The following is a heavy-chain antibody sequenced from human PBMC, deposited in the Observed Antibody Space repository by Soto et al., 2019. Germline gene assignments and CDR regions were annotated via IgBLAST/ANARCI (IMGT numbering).Heavy chain of an antibody. CDR1: GDSISSYY. Sequence: QVQLQESGPGLVKPSETLSLTCTVSGDSISSYYWSWIRQPPVKGLEWIGYIYYIESTNNNPSLKSRFTLSVDTSKTQFSLKLSSVTAADTAVYYCARRWGTYFDYWGQGTLVTVSS. CDR2: IYYIEST. V-gene: IGHV4-59*01. D-gene: IGHD7-27*01. J-gene: IGHJ4*02. CDR3: ARRWGTYFDY.